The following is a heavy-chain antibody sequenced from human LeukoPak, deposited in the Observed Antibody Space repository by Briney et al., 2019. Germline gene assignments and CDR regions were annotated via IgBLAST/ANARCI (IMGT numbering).Heavy chain of an antibody. CDR1: GFTFSSYA. CDR3: ARTGVDYGIFYYMDV. J-gene: IGHJ6*03. D-gene: IGHD4-17*01. V-gene: IGHV3-48*03. Sequence: GGSLRLSCAASGFTFSSYAMSWVRQAPGKGLEWVSYISSSGSTIYYADSIKGRFTISRDNAKNSLYLQMNSLRAEDTAVYYCARTGVDYGIFYYMDVWGKGTTVTISS. CDR2: ISSSGSTI.